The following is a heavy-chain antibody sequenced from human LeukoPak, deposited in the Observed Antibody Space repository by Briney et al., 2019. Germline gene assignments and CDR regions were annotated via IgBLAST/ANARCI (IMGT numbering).Heavy chain of an antibody. CDR1: GGSISSYY. Sequence: SETLSLTCTVSGGSISSYYWSWIRQPAGKGLEWIGRIYTSGSTNYNPSLKSRVTMSVDTSKNQFSLKLSSVTAADTAVYYCARARIMIFWDRQTEDAFDIWGQGTMVTVSS. V-gene: IGHV4-4*07. CDR2: IYTSGST. J-gene: IGHJ3*02. CDR3: ARARIMIFWDRQTEDAFDI. D-gene: IGHD3-9*01.